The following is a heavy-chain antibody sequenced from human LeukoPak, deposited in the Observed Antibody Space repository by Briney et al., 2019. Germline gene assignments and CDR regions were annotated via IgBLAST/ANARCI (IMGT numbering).Heavy chain of an antibody. Sequence: KPSETLSLTCTVSGGSISNYYWSWVRQPPGKGLERIGYIYYSGSTKYNPSLKSRVTISIDTSKNQFSLKLSSVTAADTAVYYCARDRGIGDYYHYYFDYWGQGTLVTVSS. CDR1: GGSISNYY. CDR2: IYYSGST. CDR3: ARDRGIGDYYHYYFDY. D-gene: IGHD4-17*01. J-gene: IGHJ4*02. V-gene: IGHV4-59*01.